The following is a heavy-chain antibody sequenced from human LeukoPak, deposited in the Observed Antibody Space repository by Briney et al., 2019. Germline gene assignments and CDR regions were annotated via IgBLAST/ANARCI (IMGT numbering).Heavy chain of an antibody. CDR2: INHSGST. Sequence: SETLSLTCAVYGGSFSGYYWSWIRQPPGKGLEWIGEINHSGSTNYNPSLKSRVTISVDTSKNQFSLKLSSVTAADTAVYYCARRSRSGSGWLIKYWGQGTLVTVSS. V-gene: IGHV4-34*01. D-gene: IGHD6-19*01. CDR3: ARRSRSGSGWLIKY. J-gene: IGHJ4*02. CDR1: GGSFSGYY.